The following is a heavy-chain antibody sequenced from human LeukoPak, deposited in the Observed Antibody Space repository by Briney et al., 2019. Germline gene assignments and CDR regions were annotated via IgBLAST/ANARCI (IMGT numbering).Heavy chain of an antibody. J-gene: IGHJ6*03. CDR2: MYYSGST. D-gene: IGHD3-16*01. Sequence: SETLSLTCTVSGYSISSGYYWGWIRQPPGKGLEWIGSMYYSGSTYYNPSLKSRVTISVDTSKNRFSLKLSSVTAADTAVYYCARPKYYYYYMDVWGKGTTVTISS. CDR3: ARPKYYYYYMDV. V-gene: IGHV4-38-2*02. CDR1: GYSISSGYY.